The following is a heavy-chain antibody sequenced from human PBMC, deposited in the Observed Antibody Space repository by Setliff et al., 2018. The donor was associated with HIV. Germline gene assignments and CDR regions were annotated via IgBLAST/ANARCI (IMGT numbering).Heavy chain of an antibody. V-gene: IGHV4-39*07. Sequence: PSETLSLTCTVSGGSISSSDYYWGWIRQPPGKGLEWIGSIFYSGRSTYNPSLRSRVTISVDTSKNQFSLSLTSVTAADTAVYYCARDPTGGAARFDYWGQGTLVTVSS. CDR3: ARDPTGGAARFDY. D-gene: IGHD6-6*01. CDR1: GGSISSSDYY. CDR2: IFYSGRS. J-gene: IGHJ4*02.